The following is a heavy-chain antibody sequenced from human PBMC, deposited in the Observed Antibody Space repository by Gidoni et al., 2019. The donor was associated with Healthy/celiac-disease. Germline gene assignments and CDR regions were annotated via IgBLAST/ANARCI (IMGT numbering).Heavy chain of an antibody. J-gene: IGHJ4*02. V-gene: IGHV4-34*01. D-gene: IGHD5-12*01. CDR1: GGSFSGYY. CDR2: INHSGST. CDR3: ARGGVARDGYRPHDY. Sequence: QVQLQQWGAGLLKPSETLSLPCAVYGGSFSGYYWSWIRQPPGKGLEWIGEINHSGSTNYNPSLKSRVTISVDTSKNQFSLKLSSVTAADTAVYYCARGGVARDGYRPHDYWGQGALVTVSS.